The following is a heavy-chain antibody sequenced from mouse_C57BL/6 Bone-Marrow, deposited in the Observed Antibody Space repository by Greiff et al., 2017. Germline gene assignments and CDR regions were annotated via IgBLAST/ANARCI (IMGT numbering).Heavy chain of an antibody. CDR3: ARDYYGSSLYFDY. CDR2: ISDGGSYT. CDR1: GFTFSSYA. Sequence: EVKVVESGGGLVKPGGSLKLSCAASGFTFSSYAMSWVRQTPEKRLEWVATISDGGSYTYYPDNVKGRVTISRDNAKNNLYLQMSHLKSEDTAMYYCARDYYGSSLYFDYWGQGTTLTVSS. V-gene: IGHV5-4*01. J-gene: IGHJ2*01. D-gene: IGHD1-1*01.